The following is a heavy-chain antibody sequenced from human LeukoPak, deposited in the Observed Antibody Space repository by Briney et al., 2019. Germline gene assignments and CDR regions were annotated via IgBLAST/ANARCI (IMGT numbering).Heavy chain of an antibody. V-gene: IGHV1-2*02. CDR1: GYTFTSYG. J-gene: IGHJ4*02. CDR3: ASLYDIVGTTVDY. CDR2: IDPNTGGT. Sequence: GASVKVSCKASGYTFTSYGISWVRQAPGQGLEWMGWIDPNTGGTKSAKNFQGRVTMTRDTSISTAYMALSGLRSDDTAVYYCASLYDIVGTTVDYWGQGTLVTVSS. D-gene: IGHD1-26*01.